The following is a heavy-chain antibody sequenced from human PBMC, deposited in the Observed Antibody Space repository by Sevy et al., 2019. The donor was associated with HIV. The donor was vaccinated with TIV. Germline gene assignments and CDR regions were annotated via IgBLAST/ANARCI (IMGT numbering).Heavy chain of an antibody. Sequence: GGSLRLSCAASGFTFSTYGMHWVRQAPGKGLEWVAVISSDGSTKYYADSVKGRFTISRDDSKNSLYLQLNSLRAEDTAIYYCARKYDSSGYFDYWGQGTLVTVSS. V-gene: IGHV3-30*03. CDR3: ARKYDSSGYFDY. D-gene: IGHD3-22*01. CDR2: ISSDGSTK. CDR1: GFTFSTYG. J-gene: IGHJ4*02.